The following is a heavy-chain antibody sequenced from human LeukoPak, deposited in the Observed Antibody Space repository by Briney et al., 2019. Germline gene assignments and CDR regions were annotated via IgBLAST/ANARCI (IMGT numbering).Heavy chain of an antibody. Sequence: GASVKVSCKASGGTFSSYAISWVRQAPGQGLEWMGRIIPILGIANYAQKFQGRVTIAADKSTSTAYMELSSLRSEDTAVYYCARVSSGWCDYWGQGTLVTVSS. CDR3: ARVSSGWCDY. J-gene: IGHJ4*02. CDR2: IIPILGIA. V-gene: IGHV1-69*04. D-gene: IGHD6-19*01. CDR1: GGTFSSYA.